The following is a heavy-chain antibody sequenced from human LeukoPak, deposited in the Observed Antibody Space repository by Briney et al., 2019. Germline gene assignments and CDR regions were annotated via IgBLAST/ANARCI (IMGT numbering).Heavy chain of an antibody. J-gene: IGHJ4*02. CDR1: GFTFSSYS. CDR3: TTDPVGFLEWLSSFDY. CDR2: IKSKTDGGTT. V-gene: IGHV3-15*01. D-gene: IGHD3-3*02. Sequence: PGGSLRLSCAASGFTFSSYSMSWVRQAPGKGLEWVGRIKSKTDGGTTDYVAPVKGRFTISRDDSKNTLYLQMNSLKTEDTAVYYCTTDPVGFLEWLSSFDYWGQGTLVTVSS.